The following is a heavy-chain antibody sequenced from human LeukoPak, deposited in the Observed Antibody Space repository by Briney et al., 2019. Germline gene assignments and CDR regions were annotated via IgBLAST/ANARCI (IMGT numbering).Heavy chain of an antibody. J-gene: IGHJ5*02. CDR1: GFTFRTSW. V-gene: IGHV3-74*01. CDR3: ARDLGSFDP. CDR2: INDDGSTT. Sequence: GGSLRLSCAASGFTFRTSWMHWVRQAPGKGLVWVSRINDDGSTTNYADSVKGRFTISRDNAKNTLYLQMNSLRAEDTAVYYCARDLGSFDPWGQGTLVTVSS.